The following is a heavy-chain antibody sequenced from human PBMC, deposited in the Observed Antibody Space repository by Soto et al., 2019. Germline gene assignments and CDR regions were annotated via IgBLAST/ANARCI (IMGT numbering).Heavy chain of an antibody. CDR1: GFTVSSNY. Sequence: EVQLVESGGGLVQPGGSLRLSCAASGFTVSSNYMSWVRQAPGKGLEWVSVIYSGGSTYYADSVKGRFTISRHNSKNTLYLKMNSLRAEDTAVYYCAREFAVPAATAGVGYYYYGMDVWGQGTTVTVSS. D-gene: IGHD2-2*01. V-gene: IGHV3-53*04. CDR3: AREFAVPAATAGVGYYYYGMDV. J-gene: IGHJ6*02. CDR2: IYSGGST.